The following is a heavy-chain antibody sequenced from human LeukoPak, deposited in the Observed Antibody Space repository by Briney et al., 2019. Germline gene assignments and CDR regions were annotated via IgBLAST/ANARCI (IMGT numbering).Heavy chain of an antibody. CDR2: IKEDGSDK. V-gene: IGHV3-7*01. Sequence: GGSLRLSCAVSGFTLRSYWMAWVRQAPGKGLEWVANIKEDGSDKYYVDSVKGRCTISRDNAKNSLYLQMNSLRAEDTAVYYCAKDYYDSSGYYNDAFDMWGQGTMVTVSS. CDR3: AKDYYDSSGYYNDAFDM. J-gene: IGHJ3*02. CDR1: GFTLRSYW. D-gene: IGHD3-22*01.